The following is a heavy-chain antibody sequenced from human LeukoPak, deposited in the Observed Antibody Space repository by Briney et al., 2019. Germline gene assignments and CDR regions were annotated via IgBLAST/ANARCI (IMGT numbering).Heavy chain of an antibody. CDR2: IYYSGST. V-gene: IGHV4-31*03. CDR1: GGSISSGGYY. CDR3: ARDRRVVDTAMDYYFDY. D-gene: IGHD5-18*01. J-gene: IGHJ4*02. Sequence: SETLSLTCTVSGGSISSGGYYWSWIRQHPGKGPEWIGYIYYSGSTYYNPSLKSRVTISVDTSKNQLSLKLSSVTAADTAVYYCARDRRVVDTAMDYYFDYWGQGTLVTVSS.